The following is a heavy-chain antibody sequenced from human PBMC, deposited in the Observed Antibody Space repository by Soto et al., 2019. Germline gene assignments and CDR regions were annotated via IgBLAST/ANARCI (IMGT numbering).Heavy chain of an antibody. CDR2: IKQDGSEK. J-gene: IGHJ4*02. D-gene: IGHD6-13*01. Sequence: EVQLVESGGGLVQPGGSLRLSCAASGFTFSSYWMSWVRQAPGTGLEWVANIKQDGSEKYYVDSVKGRFTISRDNAKNSVYQQMNSLRAVDTAGFYCARKAAGKADYWGQGTLVTVSS. CDR3: ARKAAGKADY. V-gene: IGHV3-7*01. CDR1: GFTFSSYW.